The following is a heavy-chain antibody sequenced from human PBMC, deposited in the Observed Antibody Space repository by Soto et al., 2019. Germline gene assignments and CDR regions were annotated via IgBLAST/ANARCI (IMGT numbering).Heavy chain of an antibody. D-gene: IGHD2-2*01. Sequence: QVQLQESGPGLVKPSGTLSLTCAVSGGSISSSNWWSWVRQPPGKGLEWIGDIYHSWSTNDNPSLVSRVTISVDKSKNQFSLKLSSVTAADTAVYYCARDWWPSGVVPHAFDIWGQGTMVTVSS. J-gene: IGHJ3*02. CDR3: ARDWWPSGVVPHAFDI. V-gene: IGHV4-4*02. CDR2: IYHSWST. CDR1: GGSISSSNW.